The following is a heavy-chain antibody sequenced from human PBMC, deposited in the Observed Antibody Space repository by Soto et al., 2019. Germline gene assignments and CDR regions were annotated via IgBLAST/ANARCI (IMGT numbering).Heavy chain of an antibody. CDR3: ACTLTGYYTLDY. CDR1: GYTFTSYY. J-gene: IGHJ4*02. Sequence: ASVKVCCKASGYTFTSYYIHWVRQAPGQGLEWMGIINPSGGSTSYAQKFQGRVTMTRDTSTSTVYMQLSSLRSEDTAVYYCACTLTGYYTLDYWGQGALVTVSS. V-gene: IGHV1-46*03. CDR2: INPSGGST. D-gene: IGHD3-9*01.